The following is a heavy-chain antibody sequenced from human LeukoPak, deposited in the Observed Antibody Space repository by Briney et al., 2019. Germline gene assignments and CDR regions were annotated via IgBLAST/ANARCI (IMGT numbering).Heavy chain of an antibody. CDR2: IIPIFGTA. D-gene: IGHD3-16*02. Sequence: SVKVSCKASGGTFISYAISWVRQAPGQGLEWMGGIIPIFGTANYAQKFQGRVTITADESTSTAYMELSSLRSEDTAVYYCARETNYDYVWGSYRFGYFDYWGQGTLVTVSS. J-gene: IGHJ4*02. V-gene: IGHV1-69*13. CDR1: GGTFISYA. CDR3: ARETNYDYVWGSYRFGYFDY.